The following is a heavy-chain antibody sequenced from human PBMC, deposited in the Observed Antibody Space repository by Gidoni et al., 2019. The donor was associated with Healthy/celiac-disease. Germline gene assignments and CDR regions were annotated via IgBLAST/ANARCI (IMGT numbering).Heavy chain of an antibody. CDR1: GFPFSSYA. J-gene: IGHJ4*02. CDR3: AKDFRTWFGEAY. D-gene: IGHD3-10*01. V-gene: IGHV3-23*01. Sequence: EVQLLESGGGLVQPGGSLSLPGAPSGFPFSSYAMSWVRQAPGKGLEWVSAISGSGGSTYYADSVKGRFTISRDNSKNTLYLQMNSLRAEDTAVYYCAKDFRTWFGEAYWGQGTLVTVSS. CDR2: ISGSGGST.